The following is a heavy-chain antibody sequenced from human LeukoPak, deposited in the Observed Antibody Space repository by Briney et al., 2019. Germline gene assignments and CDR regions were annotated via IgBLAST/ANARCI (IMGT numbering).Heavy chain of an antibody. D-gene: IGHD2-21*01. CDR1: GYTFTDCY. CDR3: ARRGEVIATPYFQH. J-gene: IGHJ1*01. Sequence: ASVKVSCKASGYTFTDCYLHWVRQAPGQGLEWIGWINPHSGATKFAQNFQGRVTMTRDTSISTAYMELSSLRSDDTAVYYCARRGEVIATPYFQHWGQGTLVTVSS. V-gene: IGHV1-2*02. CDR2: INPHSGAT.